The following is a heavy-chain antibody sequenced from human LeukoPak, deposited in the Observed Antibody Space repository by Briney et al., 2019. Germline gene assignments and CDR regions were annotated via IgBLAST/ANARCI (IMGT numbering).Heavy chain of an antibody. V-gene: IGHV3-23*01. Sequence: PGGSLRLSCAASGFTFSSYAMSWVRQAPGKGLEWVSLISGSGGSTYYADSVKGRFTISRDNAKNSLYLQMNSLRAEDTAVYYCASVGATRSGSAFDIWGQGTMVTVSS. CDR3: ASVGATRSGSAFDI. J-gene: IGHJ3*02. CDR2: ISGSGGST. CDR1: GFTFSSYA. D-gene: IGHD1-26*01.